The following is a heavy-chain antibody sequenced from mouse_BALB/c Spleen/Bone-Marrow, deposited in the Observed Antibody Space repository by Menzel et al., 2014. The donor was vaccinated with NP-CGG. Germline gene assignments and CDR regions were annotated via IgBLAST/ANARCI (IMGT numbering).Heavy chain of an antibody. D-gene: IGHD2-14*01. Sequence: EVQGVESGGGLVQPGGSLRLSCATSGFTFTDYYMSWVRQPPGKALEWLGFIRNKANGYTTEYSASVKGRFTISRDTSQSILYLQMNTLRAEDSATYYCARDEKVRIYWYFDVWGAGTTVTVSS. CDR2: IRNKANGYTT. V-gene: IGHV7-3*02. CDR3: ARDEKVRIYWYFDV. J-gene: IGHJ1*01. CDR1: GFTFTDYY.